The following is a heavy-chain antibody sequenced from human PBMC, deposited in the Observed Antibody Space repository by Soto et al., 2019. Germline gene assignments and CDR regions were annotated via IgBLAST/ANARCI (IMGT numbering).Heavy chain of an antibody. CDR3: VRGEMRTSSGHTWFDT. D-gene: IGHD6-6*01. V-gene: IGHV3-13*01. J-gene: IGHJ5*02. Sequence: GGSLRLSCAASVFTVSSYEIHWVRQGTGKGLEWVSRINIGGDTFYSGSVKGRFTVSREEARNSAYLQMDSLTVGDTAVYYCVRGEMRTSSGHTWFDTWGQGVLVTVSS. CDR2: INIGGDT. CDR1: VFTVSSYE.